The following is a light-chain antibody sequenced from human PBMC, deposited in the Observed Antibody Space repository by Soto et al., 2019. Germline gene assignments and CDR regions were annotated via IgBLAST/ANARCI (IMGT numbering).Light chain of an antibody. CDR1: QSVSSN. V-gene: IGKV3-15*01. CDR3: QQYNNWPVWT. J-gene: IGKJ1*01. CDR2: GAS. Sequence: EIVMTQSPATLSVSPGERATLSCRASQSVSSNLAWYQQKPGQAPRLLIYGASTRATGIPARLSGSGSGTEFTLTISSLQSEEFAVYYCQQYNNWPVWTFGQGTKVEIK.